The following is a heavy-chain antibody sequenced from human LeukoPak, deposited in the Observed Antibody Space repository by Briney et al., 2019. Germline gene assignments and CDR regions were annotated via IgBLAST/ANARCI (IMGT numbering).Heavy chain of an antibody. J-gene: IGHJ4*02. CDR3: ARDSWGSDYFDY. V-gene: IGHV4-61*02. CDR2: IYTSGST. D-gene: IGHD7-27*01. CDR1: GGSISSGSYY. Sequence: SQTLSLTCTVSGGSISSGSYYWSWIRQPAGKGLEWIGRIYTSGSTNYNPSLKSRVTISVDTSKNQFSLKLSSVTAADTAVYYCARDSWGSDYFDYWGQGTLVTVSS.